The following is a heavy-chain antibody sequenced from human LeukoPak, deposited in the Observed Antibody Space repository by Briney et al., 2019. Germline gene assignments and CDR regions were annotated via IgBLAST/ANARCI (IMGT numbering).Heavy chain of an antibody. CDR3: AKDRVGYYYYGMDV. CDR1: GFTFDDYA. Sequence: SGRSLRLSCAASGFTFDDYAMHWVRQAPGKGLEWVSGISWNSGSIGYADSAKGRFTISRDNAKNSLYLQMNSLRAVDTALYYCAKDRVGYYYYGMDVWGQGTTVTVSS. CDR2: ISWNSGSI. J-gene: IGHJ6*02. V-gene: IGHV3-9*01.